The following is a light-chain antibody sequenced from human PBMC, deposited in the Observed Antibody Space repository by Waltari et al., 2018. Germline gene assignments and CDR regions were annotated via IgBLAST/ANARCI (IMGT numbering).Light chain of an antibody. J-gene: IGKJ1*01. CDR3: QQRIGWPPWT. CDR2: DAS. V-gene: IGKV3-11*01. CDR1: QSVASY. Sequence: EIVLTQSPAILSLSPGERATLSCRASQSVASYLAWYQQKPGQAPRLLIYDASNSASGIPARFSGSGSGTDFTLTISSLEPEDFAVYYCQQRIGWPPWTFGQGTKVEI.